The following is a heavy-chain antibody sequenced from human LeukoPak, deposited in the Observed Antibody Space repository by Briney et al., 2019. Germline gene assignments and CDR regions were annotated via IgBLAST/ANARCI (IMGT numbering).Heavy chain of an antibody. J-gene: IGHJ6*02. CDR2: IYSGGST. V-gene: IGHV3-53*01. CDR3: ARDLPDLSYGMDV. CDR1: GFTVSSNY. Sequence: GGSLRLSCAASGFTVSSNYMSWVRQAPGKGLEWVSVIYSGGSTYYADSVKGRFTISRDNSKNTLYLQMNSLRAEDTAVYYCARDLPDLSYGMDVWGQGTTVTVSS.